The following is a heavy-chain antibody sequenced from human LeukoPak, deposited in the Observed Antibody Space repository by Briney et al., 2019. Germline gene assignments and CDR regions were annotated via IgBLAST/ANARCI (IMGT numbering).Heavy chain of an antibody. J-gene: IGHJ6*02. CDR1: GGSISSSSYY. CDR3: KQKTAYDILTGYPIWGDYYGMDV. Sequence: SETLSLTCTVSGGSISSSSYYWGWIRQPPGKGLEWIGIIYYSGSTYYNPSLKSRVTISVDTSKNQFSLKLSSVTAADTAVFFFKQKTAYDILTGYPIWGDYYGMDVRGQGTTVTVSS. D-gene: IGHD3-9*01. CDR2: IYYSGST. V-gene: IGHV4-39*01.